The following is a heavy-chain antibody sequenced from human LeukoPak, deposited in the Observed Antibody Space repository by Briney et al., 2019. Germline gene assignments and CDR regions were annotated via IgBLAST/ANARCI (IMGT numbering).Heavy chain of an antibody. CDR3: ARDIKITMVRGVIGFDY. CDR2: ISSSGSTI. Sequence: GGSLRLSCAASGFTFSDYYMSWIRQAPGKGLEWVSYISSSGSTIYYADSVKGRFTISRDNAKNSLYLQMNSLRAEDTAVYYCARDIKITMVRGVIGFDYWGQGTLVTVSS. V-gene: IGHV3-11*01. J-gene: IGHJ4*02. D-gene: IGHD3-10*01. CDR1: GFTFSDYY.